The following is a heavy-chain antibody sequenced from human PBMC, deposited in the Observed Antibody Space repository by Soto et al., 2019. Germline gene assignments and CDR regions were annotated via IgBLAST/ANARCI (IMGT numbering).Heavy chain of an antibody. J-gene: IGHJ4*02. CDR3: ARDRVALTTVATLAHPFDY. CDR2: INHSGST. CDR1: GGSFSGYY. V-gene: IGHV4-34*01. Sequence: SETLSLTCAVYGGSFSGYYWSWIRQPPGKGLEWIGEINHSGSTNYNPSLKSRVTISVDTSKNQFSLKLSSVTAADTAVYYCARDRVALTTVATLAHPFDYWGQGTLVTVSS. D-gene: IGHD4-17*01.